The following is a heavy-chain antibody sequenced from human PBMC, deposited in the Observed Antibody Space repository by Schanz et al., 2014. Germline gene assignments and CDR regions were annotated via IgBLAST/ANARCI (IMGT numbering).Heavy chain of an antibody. V-gene: IGHV1-18*01. Sequence: QVQLVQPGAEVKKPGASVKVSCKASGYTFTSYGISWVRQAPGQGLEWMGWISAYNGNTKYPQKLQGRVTMTTDTSTSTAYMELRSLRSDDTAVYYCARDAADFYDILTEEDYWGQGTLVTVSS. CDR1: GYTFTSYG. CDR3: ARDAADFYDILTEEDY. J-gene: IGHJ4*02. D-gene: IGHD3-9*01. CDR2: ISAYNGNT.